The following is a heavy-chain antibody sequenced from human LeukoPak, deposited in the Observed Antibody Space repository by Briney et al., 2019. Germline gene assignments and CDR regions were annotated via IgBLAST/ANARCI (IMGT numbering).Heavy chain of an antibody. CDR3: ARDTQPTINHYWYFDL. Sequence: SETLSLTCAVYGGSYSGYYWSWIRQPPGRGLEWIGEINHSGSTNYNPSLKSRVTISIDTSKNQFSLKLSSVTAADTPVYYCARDTQPTINHYWYFDLWGRGTLVTVSS. V-gene: IGHV4-34*01. CDR2: INHSGST. J-gene: IGHJ2*01. CDR1: GGSYSGYY. D-gene: IGHD5-24*01.